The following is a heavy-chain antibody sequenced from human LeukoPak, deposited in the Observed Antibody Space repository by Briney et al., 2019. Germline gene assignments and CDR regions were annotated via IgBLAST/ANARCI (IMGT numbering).Heavy chain of an antibody. V-gene: IGHV3-21*04. CDR3: AKSYRSYCSSTSCYSAFDY. CDR2: ISSSSSYI. D-gene: IGHD2-2*02. Sequence: GGSLRLSCAASGFTFSSYSMNWVRQAPGKGLEWVSSISSSSSYIYYADSVKGRFTISRDNAKNSLYLQMNSLRAEDTAVYYCAKSYRSYCSSTSCYSAFDYWGQGTLVTVSS. CDR1: GFTFSSYS. J-gene: IGHJ4*02.